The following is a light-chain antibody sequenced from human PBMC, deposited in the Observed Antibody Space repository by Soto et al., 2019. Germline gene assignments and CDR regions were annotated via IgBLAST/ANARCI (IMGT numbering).Light chain of an antibody. CDR1: SSDVGDYNY. Sequence: QSVLTQPPYASGSPGQSVTISCTGTSSDVGDYNYVSWYQQHPGKAPKLMIYEVSKRPSGVPDRFSGSKSGNTASLTVSGLQAEDEADYYCSSYAGSNKNVFGTGTKVTVL. CDR2: EVS. V-gene: IGLV2-8*01. J-gene: IGLJ1*01. CDR3: SSYAGSNKNV.